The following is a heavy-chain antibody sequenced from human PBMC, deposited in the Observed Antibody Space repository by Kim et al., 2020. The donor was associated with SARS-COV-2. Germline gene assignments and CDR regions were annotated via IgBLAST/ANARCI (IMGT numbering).Heavy chain of an antibody. Sequence: SETLSLTCTVSGGSISSYYWSWIRQPAGKGLEWIGRIYTSGSTNYNPSLKSRVTMSVDTSKNQFSLKLSSVTAADTAVYYCARDRYYYDSSGYHNWFDPWGQGTLVTVSS. J-gene: IGHJ5*02. D-gene: IGHD3-22*01. CDR2: IYTSGST. CDR1: GGSISSYY. CDR3: ARDRYYYDSSGYHNWFDP. V-gene: IGHV4-4*07.